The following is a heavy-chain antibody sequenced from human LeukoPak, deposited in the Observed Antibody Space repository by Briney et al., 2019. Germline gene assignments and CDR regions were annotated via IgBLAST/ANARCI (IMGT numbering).Heavy chain of an antibody. CDR2: IDPNSGGT. CDR1: GYTFTGYY. D-gene: IGHD5-12*01. J-gene: IGHJ4*02. Sequence: ASVKVSCKASGYTFTGYYMHWVRQAPGQGLEWMGWIDPNSGGTNYAQEFQGRVTMTRDTSISTAYMELSRLRSDDTAVYYCASRPYSGYDRSFGYWGQGTLVTVSS. V-gene: IGHV1-2*02. CDR3: ASRPYSGYDRSFGY.